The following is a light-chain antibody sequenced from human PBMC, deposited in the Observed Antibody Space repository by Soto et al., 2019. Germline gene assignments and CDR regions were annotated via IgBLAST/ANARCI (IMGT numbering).Light chain of an antibody. J-gene: IGKJ3*01. CDR2: AAS. V-gene: IGKV1-27*01. CDR3: QKYNGAPPET. CDR1: QDISNY. Sequence: DIQMTQSPSSLYATVGDRVTITCRASQDISNYLAWHQQKPGKVPKLLIYAASTLQPGVPSRFSGSGSGTDFTLTISSLQPEDVATYYCQKYNGAPPETFGPGTKVAIK.